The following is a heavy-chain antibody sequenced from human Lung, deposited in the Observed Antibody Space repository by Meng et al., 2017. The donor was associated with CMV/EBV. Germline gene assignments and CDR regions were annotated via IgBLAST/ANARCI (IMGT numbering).Heavy chain of an antibody. CDR1: FRCYS. CDR3: ARGADGGYYGSGTSDNWFDP. Sequence: FRCYSMTWVRPAPGKWLEWVSCIRSGSSYIYYADSVKGRFTISRDNAKNSVYLQVNSLRAEDTAVYYCARGADGGYYGSGTSDNWFDPWGQGTLVTVSS. CDR2: IRSGSSYI. V-gene: IGHV3-21*01. J-gene: IGHJ5*02. D-gene: IGHD3-10*01.